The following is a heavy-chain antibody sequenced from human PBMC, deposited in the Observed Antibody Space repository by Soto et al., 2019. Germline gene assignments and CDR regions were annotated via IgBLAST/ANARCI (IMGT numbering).Heavy chain of an antibody. V-gene: IGHV3-9*01. CDR3: SKGAVTSIFGYVDY. Sequence: EVHLVESGGGLVQPGRSLRLSCAASGFTFDDFAMHWVRQVPGKGLEWVSSISWNSGNIVYADSVKSRFTISRDRAKNSLYLQMNSQSTEDTALYYCSKGAVTSIFGYVDYWGQGTLVTVSS. J-gene: IGHJ4*02. CDR2: ISWNSGNI. D-gene: IGHD3-3*01. CDR1: GFTFDDFA.